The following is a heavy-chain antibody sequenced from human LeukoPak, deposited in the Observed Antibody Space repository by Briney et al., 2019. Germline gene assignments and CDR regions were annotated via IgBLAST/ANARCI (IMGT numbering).Heavy chain of an antibody. V-gene: IGHV4-39*07. J-gene: IGHJ4*02. D-gene: IGHD5-18*01. CDR2: INQSGST. Sequence: SETLSLTCTVSGSSIISASYYWSWIRQPPGKGLEWIGEINQSGSTNYNPSLKSRVTISIDTSKNQFSLKLSSVTAADTAVYYCAKSRGYNYGSWDQYFDYWGQGALVTVSS. CDR3: AKSRGYNYGSWDQYFDY. CDR1: GSSIISASYY.